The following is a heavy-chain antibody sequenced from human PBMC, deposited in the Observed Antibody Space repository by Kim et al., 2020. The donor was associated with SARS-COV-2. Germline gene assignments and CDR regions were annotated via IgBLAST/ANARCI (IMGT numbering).Heavy chain of an antibody. V-gene: IGHV4-61*02. CDR1: GGSISSGSYY. CDR3: ARETPTPITMVRGPFDY. CDR2: IYTSGST. J-gene: IGHJ4*02. Sequence: SETLSLTCTVSGGSISSGSYYWSWIRQPAGKGLEWIGRIYTSGSTNYNPSLKSRVTISVDTSKNQFSLKLSSVTAADTAVYYCARETPTPITMVRGPFDYWGQGTLVTVSS. D-gene: IGHD3-10*01.